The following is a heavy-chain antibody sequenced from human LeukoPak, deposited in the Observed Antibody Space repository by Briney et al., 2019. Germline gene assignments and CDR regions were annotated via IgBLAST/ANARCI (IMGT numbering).Heavy chain of an antibody. Sequence: TSETLSLTCTVSGGSISSSSYYWGWIRQPPGKGLEWIGSIYYSGSTYYNPSLKSRVTISVDTSKNQFSLKLSSVTAADTAVYYCARRVWYCSSTSCYSVFRYGTEVDWFDPWGQGTLVTVSS. J-gene: IGHJ5*02. CDR1: GGSISSSSYY. CDR2: IYYSGST. V-gene: IGHV4-39*01. CDR3: ARRVWYCSSTSCYSVFRYGTEVDWFDP. D-gene: IGHD2-2*01.